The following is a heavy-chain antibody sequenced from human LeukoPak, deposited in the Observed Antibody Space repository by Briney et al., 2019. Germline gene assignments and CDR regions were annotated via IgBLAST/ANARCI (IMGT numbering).Heavy chain of an antibody. CDR3: AKDSSRYGSFLPDY. Sequence: GGSLRLSCAASGFTFSSYSMNWVRQAPGKGLEWVSYISSSSSTIYYADSVKGRFTISRDNAKNSLYLQMNSLRAEDTAVYYCAKDSSRYGSFLPDYWGQGTLVTVSS. V-gene: IGHV3-48*01. CDR2: ISSSSSTI. D-gene: IGHD3-10*01. CDR1: GFTFSSYS. J-gene: IGHJ4*02.